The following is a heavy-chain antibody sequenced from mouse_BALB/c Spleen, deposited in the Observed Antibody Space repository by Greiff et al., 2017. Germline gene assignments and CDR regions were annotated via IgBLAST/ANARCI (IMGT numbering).Heavy chain of an antibody. CDR3: VRNDYDVPMDY. J-gene: IGHJ4*01. V-gene: IGHV10-1*02. CDR1: GFTFNTYA. Sequence: VQLQQSGGGLVQPKGSLKLSCAASGFTFNTYAMNWVRQAPGKGLEWVARIRSKSNNYATYYADSVKDRFTISRDDSQSMLYLQMNNLKTEDTAMYYCVRNDYDVPMDYWGQGTSVTVSS. D-gene: IGHD2-4*01. CDR2: IRSKSNNYAT.